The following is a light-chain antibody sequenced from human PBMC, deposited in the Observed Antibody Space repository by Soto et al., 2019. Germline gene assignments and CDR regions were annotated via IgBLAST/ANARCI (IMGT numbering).Light chain of an antibody. J-gene: IGKJ1*01. CDR3: QQYGSSPTT. CDR2: GAS. Sequence: EIVLTQSPGTLSLSPGERATLSCRASQSVSSSYLAWYQQKPGQAPRLLIYGASSRATGIPDRFSGSGSGTDFTRTISRLEPEEFAVYYCQQYGSSPTTFGQGTKVEIK. CDR1: QSVSSSY. V-gene: IGKV3-20*01.